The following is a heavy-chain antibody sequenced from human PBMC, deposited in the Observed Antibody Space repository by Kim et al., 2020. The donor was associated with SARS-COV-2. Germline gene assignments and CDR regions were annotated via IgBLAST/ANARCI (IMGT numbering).Heavy chain of an antibody. CDR2: ISSSGSTI. J-gene: IGHJ6*02. V-gene: IGHV3-48*03. D-gene: IGHD6-19*01. Sequence: GGSLRLSCAASGFTFSSYEMNWVRQAPGKGLEWVSYISSSGSTIYYADSVKGRFTISRDNAKNSLYLQMNSLRAEDTAVYYCARDGSYSSGWYKWVYYYYYGMDVWGQGTTVTVSS. CDR3: ARDGSYSSGWYKWVYYYYYGMDV. CDR1: GFTFSSYE.